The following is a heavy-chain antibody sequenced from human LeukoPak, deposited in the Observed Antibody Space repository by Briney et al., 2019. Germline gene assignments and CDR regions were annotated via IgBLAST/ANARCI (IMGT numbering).Heavy chain of an antibody. D-gene: IGHD1-26*01. J-gene: IGHJ4*02. CDR2: IKQDGSEK. CDR3: ARVQWELRGVGSYFEY. V-gene: IGHV3-7*01. CDR1: GFTFSSYW. Sequence: GGSLRLSCVVSGFTFSSYWMSWVRQAPGKGLEWVANIKQDGSEKYYVDSVKGRFAMSRDNAKNSLYLQMNSLRAEDTAVYYCARVQWELRGVGSYFEYWGQGALVTVSS.